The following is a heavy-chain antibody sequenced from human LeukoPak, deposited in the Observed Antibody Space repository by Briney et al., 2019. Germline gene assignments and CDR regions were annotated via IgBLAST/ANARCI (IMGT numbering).Heavy chain of an antibody. V-gene: IGHV4-39*07. J-gene: IGHJ4*02. Sequence: SETLSLTCTVSGGSVSTSDYYWGWIRQSPVKGLEWIGDVLYTGKTNYNPSLRGRATISIDTSKNQFSLKLTYVTAADSAVYYCARVFDSWGQGTLVTVSS. CDR2: VLYTGKT. CDR3: ARVFDS. CDR1: GGSVSTSDYY.